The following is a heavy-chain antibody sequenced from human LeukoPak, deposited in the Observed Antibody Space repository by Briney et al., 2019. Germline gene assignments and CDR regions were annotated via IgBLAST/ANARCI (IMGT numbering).Heavy chain of an antibody. V-gene: IGHV3-7*01. CDR2: IKQDGSEK. Sequence: GGSLRLSCAASGFAFSSYWMSWVRQAPGKGLEWVANIKQDGSEKYYVDSVKGRFTISRDNAKSSLYLQMNTLRAEDTAVYYCARDNYYDSSGFYLIWGQGTLVTVSS. CDR3: ARDNYYDSSGFYLI. CDR1: GFAFSSYW. D-gene: IGHD3-22*01. J-gene: IGHJ4*02.